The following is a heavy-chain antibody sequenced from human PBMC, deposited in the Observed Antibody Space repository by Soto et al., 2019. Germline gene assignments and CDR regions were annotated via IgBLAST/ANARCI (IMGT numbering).Heavy chain of an antibody. CDR2: ISGSGGST. V-gene: IGHV3-23*01. CDR3: ASLLLEWLLSRWFDP. D-gene: IGHD3-3*01. Sequence: EVQLLESGGGLVQPGGSLRLSCAASGFTFSSYAMSWVRQAPGKGLEWVSAISGSGGSTYYADSVKGRFTISRDNAKNTLYLQMNSLRAEDTAVYYCASLLLEWLLSRWFDPGGQGTLVTVSS. CDR1: GFTFSSYA. J-gene: IGHJ5*02.